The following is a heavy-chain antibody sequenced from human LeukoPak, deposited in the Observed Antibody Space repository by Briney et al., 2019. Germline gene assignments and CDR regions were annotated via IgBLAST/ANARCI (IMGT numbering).Heavy chain of an antibody. CDR1: GYTFTSYY. D-gene: IGHD3-10*01. Sequence: ASVKVSCKASGYTFTSYYMDWVRQAPGQGLEWMGWISAYNGNTNYAQKLQGRVTMTTDTSTSTAYMELSSLRSEDTAVYYCARDAVLLWFGESSSYFDYWGQGTLVTVSS. CDR3: ARDAVLLWFGESSSYFDY. CDR2: ISAYNGNT. J-gene: IGHJ4*02. V-gene: IGHV1-18*04.